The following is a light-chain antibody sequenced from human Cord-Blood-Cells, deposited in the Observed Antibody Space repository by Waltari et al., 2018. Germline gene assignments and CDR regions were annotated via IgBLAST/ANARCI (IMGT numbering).Light chain of an antibody. CDR2: EGS. CDR3: CSYAGSSTFVV. CDR1: SSDVGSYNL. V-gene: IGLV2-23*03. Sequence: QSALTQPASVSGSPGQSITISCTGTSSDVGSYNLVSWYQQHPGKAPKLMIYEGSKRPSGVSNRFSGSKSGNTASLIISGLQAEDEADYYCCSYAGSSTFVVFGGGTKLTVI. J-gene: IGLJ2*01.